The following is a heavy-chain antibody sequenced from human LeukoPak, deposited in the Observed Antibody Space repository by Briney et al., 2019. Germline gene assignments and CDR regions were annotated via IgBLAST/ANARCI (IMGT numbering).Heavy chain of an antibody. Sequence: SETLSLTCSVSGGSINTYFWSWIRQTPGKGLEWIGFIYYTGSTNYNPSLKSRVTMSVDTSKSQFSLKLTSVTAADTALYYCARGANRLDSWGRGTLVTVSS. J-gene: IGHJ4*02. CDR3: ARGANRLDS. CDR1: GGSINTYF. D-gene: IGHD1-14*01. V-gene: IGHV4-59*12. CDR2: IYYTGST.